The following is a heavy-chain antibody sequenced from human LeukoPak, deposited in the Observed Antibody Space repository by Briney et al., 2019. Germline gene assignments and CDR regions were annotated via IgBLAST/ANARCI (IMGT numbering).Heavy chain of an antibody. Sequence: PGGSLRLSCAASGFTFSSYWMSWVRQAPGKGLEWVANIKQDGSEKYYVDSVKGRFTISRDNAKNSLYLQMNSLRAEDTAVYYCAKGSLIAVAYRDDAFDIWGQGTMVTVSS. CDR1: GFTFSSYW. V-gene: IGHV3-7*03. D-gene: IGHD6-19*01. CDR3: AKGSLIAVAYRDDAFDI. J-gene: IGHJ3*02. CDR2: IKQDGSEK.